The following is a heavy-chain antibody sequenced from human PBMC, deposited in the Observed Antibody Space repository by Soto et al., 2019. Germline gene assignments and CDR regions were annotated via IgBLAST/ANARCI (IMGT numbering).Heavy chain of an antibody. D-gene: IGHD2-8*01. V-gene: IGHV4-39*01. CDR1: GDSIGTTHSY. CDR2: IHYSGST. Sequence: SETLSLTCTVSGDSIGTTHSYWAWIRQSPGKGLEWIGNIHYSGSTYYMPSLRSRVTLSVDTSKNQFSLRLTSVTAEDTAVYYCARHEGNGNVWPLDYWGRGILVTVSS. CDR3: ARHEGNGNVWPLDY. J-gene: IGHJ4*02.